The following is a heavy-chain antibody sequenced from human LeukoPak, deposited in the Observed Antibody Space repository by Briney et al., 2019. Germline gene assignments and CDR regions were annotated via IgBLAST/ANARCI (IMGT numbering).Heavy chain of an antibody. J-gene: IGHJ4*02. CDR1: GFTFSDYW. CDR3: AKAGAYHFDN. CDR2: INTDTRGT. D-gene: IGHD3-16*01. V-gene: IGHV3-74*01. Sequence: GGSLRLSCAASGFTFSDYWMHWVRQAPGKGLVWVSIINTDTRGTYYADSVKGRFTISRDNAKNTLYLQMNSLRAEDSAVYYCAKAGAYHFDNWGQGTLVTVSS.